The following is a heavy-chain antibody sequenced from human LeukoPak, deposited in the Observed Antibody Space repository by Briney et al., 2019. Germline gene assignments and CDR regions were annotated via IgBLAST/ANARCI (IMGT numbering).Heavy chain of an antibody. CDR2: FDPEDGET. CDR1: GYTLTELS. CDR3: ATFGYIAGSAPWHWYFDL. V-gene: IGHV1-24*01. J-gene: IGHJ2*01. Sequence: GASVKVPLKVSGYTLTELSMHWVRQAPGKGLEWVGGFDPEDGETIYAQKFQRRVTMTEDTSTDTAYMELSSLRAEDTAVYYCATFGYIAGSAPWHWYFDLWGRGTLVTVSS. D-gene: IGHD6-13*01.